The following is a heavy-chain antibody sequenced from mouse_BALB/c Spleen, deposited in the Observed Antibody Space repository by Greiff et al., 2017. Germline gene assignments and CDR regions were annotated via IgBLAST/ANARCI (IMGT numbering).Heavy chain of an antibody. CDR1: GYTFTSYV. CDR2: INPYNDGT. J-gene: IGHJ4*01. CDR3: ARGDPIYYGNYDAMDY. Sequence: VQLQQSGPELVKPGASVKMSCKASGYTFTSYVMHWVKQKPGQGLEWIGYINPYNDGTKYNEKFKGKATLTSDKSSSTAYMELSSLTSEDSAVYYCARGDPIYYGNYDAMDYWGQGTSVTVSS. V-gene: IGHV1-14*01. D-gene: IGHD2-1*01.